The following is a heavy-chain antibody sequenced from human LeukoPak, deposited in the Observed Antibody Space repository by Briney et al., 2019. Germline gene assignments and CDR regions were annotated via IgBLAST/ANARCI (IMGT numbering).Heavy chain of an antibody. J-gene: IGHJ1*01. D-gene: IGHD3-22*01. CDR1: GFTFSSYS. CDR2: IGSSSNYI. V-gene: IGHV3-21*01. Sequence: GGSLRLSCVASGFTFSSYSMNWVRQAPGKGLEWVSCIGSSSNYIYYGDSVKGRFTSSRDNAKNSLYLQMNSLRAEDTAVYYCARDYYDSSGYYLKYFQHWGQGTLVTVSS. CDR3: ARDYYDSSGYYLKYFQH.